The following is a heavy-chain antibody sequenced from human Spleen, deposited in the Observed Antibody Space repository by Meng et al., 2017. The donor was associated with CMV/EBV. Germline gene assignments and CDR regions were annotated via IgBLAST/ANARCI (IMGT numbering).Heavy chain of an antibody. V-gene: IGHV4-59*12. D-gene: IGHD3-3*01. Sequence: SETLSLTCTVSGGSISSYYWSWIRQPPGKGLEWIGYIYYRGSTSYNPSLKSRVTISVDMSRNQLTLRLTSVTAADTAVYYCAKIFPSDYYRYSMDVWGQGTTVTVSS. CDR3: AKIFPSDYYRYSMDV. CDR1: GGSISSYY. CDR2: IYYRGST. J-gene: IGHJ6*02.